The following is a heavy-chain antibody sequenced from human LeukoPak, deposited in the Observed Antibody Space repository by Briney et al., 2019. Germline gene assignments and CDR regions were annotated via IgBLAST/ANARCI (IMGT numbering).Heavy chain of an antibody. Sequence: GGSLRLSCSASGFTFTTYGMSWVRQAPGKGLEWVSAISGSGGSTYYADSVKGRFTISRDNSKNTLYLQMNSLRAEDTAVYYCAKSDYDIYFDYWGQGTLVTVSS. V-gene: IGHV3-23*01. CDR3: AKSDYDIYFDY. D-gene: IGHD3-9*01. CDR1: GFTFTTYG. J-gene: IGHJ4*02. CDR2: ISGSGGST.